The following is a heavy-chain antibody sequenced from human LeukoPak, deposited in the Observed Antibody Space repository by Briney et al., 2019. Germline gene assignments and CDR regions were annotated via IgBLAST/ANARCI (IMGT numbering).Heavy chain of an antibody. D-gene: IGHD3-16*01. J-gene: IGHJ5*02. CDR3: ARAGGNSWFDP. Sequence: GGSLRLSCAASGYTFTASYMHWVRQAPGQGLEWMGWINPNSGGTKYAQKFLGRVTMSADTSISTAYMELSSLKSDDTAVYYCARAGGNSWFDPWGQGTLVTVSS. CDR1: GYTFTASY. V-gene: IGHV1-2*02. CDR2: INPNSGGT.